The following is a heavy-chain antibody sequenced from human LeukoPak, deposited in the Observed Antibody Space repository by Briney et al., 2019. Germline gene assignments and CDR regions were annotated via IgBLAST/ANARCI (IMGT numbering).Heavy chain of an antibody. J-gene: IGHJ4*02. Sequence: ASVKVSCKASGYTFTSYEISWVRQAPGQELEWMAWISAYNGNTNYAQNLQGRVTMTTDTSTSTAYMELRSLRSDDTAVYYCARHSSGWSFYFDYWGQGTLVTVSS. D-gene: IGHD6-19*01. CDR3: ARHSSGWSFYFDY. CDR2: ISAYNGNT. CDR1: GYTFTSYE. V-gene: IGHV1-18*01.